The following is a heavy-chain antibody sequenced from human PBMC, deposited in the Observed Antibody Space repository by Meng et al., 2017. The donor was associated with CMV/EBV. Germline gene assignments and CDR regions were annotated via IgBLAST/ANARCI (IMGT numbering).Heavy chain of an antibody. V-gene: IGHV1-69*02. J-gene: IGHJ3*01. CDR2: IIPYLDES. Sequence: CKASGRTSNTYTFNWVRQAPGRGLEWMGGIIPYLDESNYAQTFQGRLTITSDRSTAAFMELTSLRSEDTAVYFCAGRGPYGRVLNVWGQGTLVTVSS. D-gene: IGHD3-10*01. CDR1: GRTSNTYT. CDR3: AGRGPYGRVLNV.